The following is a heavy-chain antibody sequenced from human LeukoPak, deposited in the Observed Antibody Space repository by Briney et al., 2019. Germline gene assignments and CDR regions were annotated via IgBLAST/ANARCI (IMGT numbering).Heavy chain of an antibody. J-gene: IGHJ4*02. CDR2: INPSGGST. CDR3: AREGSYYGSGSYSPSDY. D-gene: IGHD3-10*01. V-gene: IGHV1-46*01. Sequence: ASVKVSCKASGYTFTSYYMHWVRQVPGQGLEWMGIINPSGGSTSYAQKFQGRVTMTRDTSTSTVYMELSGLRSEDTAVYYCAREGSYYGSGSYSPSDYWGQGTLVTVSS. CDR1: GYTFTSYY.